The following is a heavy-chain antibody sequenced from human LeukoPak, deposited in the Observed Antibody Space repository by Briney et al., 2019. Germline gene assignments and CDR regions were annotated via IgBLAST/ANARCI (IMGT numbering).Heavy chain of an antibody. V-gene: IGHV5-51*01. CDR3: ARQGVVIANYYMDV. D-gene: IGHD2-21*01. CDR2: IYPGDSNT. Sequence: GESLKISCQGSGYSFTSHWIGWVRQMPGKGLEWMGIIYPGDSNTRYSPSFQGQVTISGDKSISTAYLQWSSLKASDTAMYYCARQGVVIANYYMDVWGKGTTVTVSS. J-gene: IGHJ6*03. CDR1: GYSFTSHW.